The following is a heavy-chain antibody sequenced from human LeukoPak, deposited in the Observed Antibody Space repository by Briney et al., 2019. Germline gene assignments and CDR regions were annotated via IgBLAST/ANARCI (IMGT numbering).Heavy chain of an antibody. Sequence: GGSLRLSCAASGFTFSSYAMSWVRQAPGKGLEWVSAITESGGSTYYADSVKGRFTISRDNSKNTLYLQVNSLRAEDTALYYCAKGMPYYYYMDVWGKGTTVTVSS. CDR2: ITESGGST. CDR3: AKGMPYYYYMDV. D-gene: IGHD2-2*01. CDR1: GFTFSSYA. V-gene: IGHV3-23*01. J-gene: IGHJ6*03.